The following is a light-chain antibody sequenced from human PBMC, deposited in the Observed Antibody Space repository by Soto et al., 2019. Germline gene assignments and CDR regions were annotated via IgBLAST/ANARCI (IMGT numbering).Light chain of an antibody. CDR2: AAS. CDR3: QQYYSFPRT. CDR1: QDISSY. V-gene: IGKV1-9*01. Sequence: IQLTQSPSSLSASVGDRVTITCRASQDISSYLAWYQQKPGKAPELLIYAASTLQSGVPSRFSGSGSGTDFTLTISCLQSEDFATYYCQQYYSFPRTFGQGSKVDNK. J-gene: IGKJ1*01.